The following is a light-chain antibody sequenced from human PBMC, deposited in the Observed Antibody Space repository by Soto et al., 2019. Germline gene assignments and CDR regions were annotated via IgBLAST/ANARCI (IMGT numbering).Light chain of an antibody. J-gene: IGKJ4*01. CDR2: DAS. V-gene: IGKV3-11*01. Sequence: EIVMTQSPTILSVSPGERATLSCRASQSVSSNLAWYQQKPGQAPRLLIYDASNRATGIPARFSGSGSGTDFTLTISSLEPEDFAVYYCQQRSNWPPLTFGGGTKVDIK. CDR3: QQRSNWPPLT. CDR1: QSVSSN.